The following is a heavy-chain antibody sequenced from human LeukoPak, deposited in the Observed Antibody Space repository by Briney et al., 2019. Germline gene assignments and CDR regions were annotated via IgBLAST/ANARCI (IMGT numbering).Heavy chain of an antibody. CDR3: AKSVTMIVVASYYFDY. CDR1: GFTFSSYS. V-gene: IGHV3-48*01. Sequence: GGSLRLSCAASGFTFSSYSMNWVRQAPGKGLEWVSYISSSSSTIYYADSVKGRFTISRDNAKNSLYLQMNSLRAEDTAVYYCAKSVTMIVVASYYFDYWGQGTLVTVSS. D-gene: IGHD3-22*01. J-gene: IGHJ4*02. CDR2: ISSSSSTI.